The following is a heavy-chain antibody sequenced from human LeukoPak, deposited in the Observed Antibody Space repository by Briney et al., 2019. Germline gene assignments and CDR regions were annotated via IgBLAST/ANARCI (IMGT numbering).Heavy chain of an antibody. Sequence: ASVKVSCKASGYTFTSYGISWVRQAPGQGLEWMGWISAYNGNTNYAQKLQGRVTMTTDTSASTAYMELSSLRSEDTAVYYCAKAFGSRKAFDIWGQGTMVTVSS. CDR2: ISAYNGNT. CDR1: GYTFTSYG. CDR3: AKAFGSRKAFDI. J-gene: IGHJ3*02. D-gene: IGHD1-14*01. V-gene: IGHV1-18*01.